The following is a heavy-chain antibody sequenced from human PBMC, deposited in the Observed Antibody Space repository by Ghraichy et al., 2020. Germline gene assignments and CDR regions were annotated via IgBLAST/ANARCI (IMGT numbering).Heavy chain of an antibody. CDR3: ARDPGYCSDGNCYNDAFDI. Sequence: GGSLRLSCAASGFTFISYSMDWVRQAPGKGLEWVAYIDSSSSYIYYADSVKGRFTISRDNAKNSLFLQMNSLRADDTAVYYCARDPGYCSDGNCYNDAFDIWGQGTMVTVSS. CDR2: IDSSSSYI. CDR1: GFTFISYS. V-gene: IGHV3-21*01. D-gene: IGHD2-15*01. J-gene: IGHJ3*02.